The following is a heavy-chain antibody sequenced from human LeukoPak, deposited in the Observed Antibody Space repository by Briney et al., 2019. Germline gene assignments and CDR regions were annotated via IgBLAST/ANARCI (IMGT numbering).Heavy chain of an antibody. CDR1: GGSISSYY. CDR2: IYTSGST. J-gene: IGHJ5*02. Sequence: PSETLSLTCTVSGGSISSYYWSWIRQPAGKGLEWIGRIYTSGSTNYNPSLKSRVTMSVDTSKNQFSLKLSSVTAADTAVYYCARGPTPKGAMGGEIKNWFDPWGQGTLVTVSS. D-gene: IGHD1-26*01. CDR3: ARGPTPKGAMGGEIKNWFDP. V-gene: IGHV4-4*07.